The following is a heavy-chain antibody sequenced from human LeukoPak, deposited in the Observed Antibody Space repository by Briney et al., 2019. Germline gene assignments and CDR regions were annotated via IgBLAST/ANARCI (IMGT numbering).Heavy chain of an antibody. CDR3: ARRRYYDGSGYLE. J-gene: IGHJ1*01. D-gene: IGHD3-22*01. V-gene: IGHV4-39*01. Sequence: SETLSLTCSVSGDSVSRSDSYWDWIRQPPGKGLEWIGTIYFSGRTYYSPSLKSRVTMSVDPSNNQFSLNLRSVTAADTAVYYCARRRYYDGSGYLEWGQGTLLSVAS. CDR2: IYFSGRT. CDR1: GDSVSRSDSY.